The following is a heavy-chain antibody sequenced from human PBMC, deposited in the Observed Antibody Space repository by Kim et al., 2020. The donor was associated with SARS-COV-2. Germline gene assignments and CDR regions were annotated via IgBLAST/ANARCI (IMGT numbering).Heavy chain of an antibody. D-gene: IGHD3-3*01. CDR2: IYPGDSDT. J-gene: IGHJ4*02. CDR1: GYSFTSYW. Sequence: GESLQISCKGSGYSFTSYWIGWVRQMPGKGLEWMGIIYPGDSDTRYSPSFQGQVTISADKSISTAYLQWSSLKASDTAMYYCARSLEYDFWSAQGTYYFDYWGQGTLVTVSS. CDR3: ARSLEYDFWSAQGTYYFDY. V-gene: IGHV5-51*01.